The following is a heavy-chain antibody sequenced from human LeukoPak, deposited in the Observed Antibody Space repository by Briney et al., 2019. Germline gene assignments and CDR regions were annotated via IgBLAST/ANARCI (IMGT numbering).Heavy chain of an antibody. CDR2: ISGSGGST. Sequence: GGSLRLSCAASGFTFKTYAMSWVRQAPGKGLEWVSAISGSGGSTYYADSVKGRFTISRDNSKNTLYLQMNSLRAEDTAVYYCAKQGGYSYGSYYFDYWGQGTLVTVSS. D-gene: IGHD5-18*01. J-gene: IGHJ4*02. CDR3: AKQGGYSYGSYYFDY. V-gene: IGHV3-23*01. CDR1: GFTFKTYA.